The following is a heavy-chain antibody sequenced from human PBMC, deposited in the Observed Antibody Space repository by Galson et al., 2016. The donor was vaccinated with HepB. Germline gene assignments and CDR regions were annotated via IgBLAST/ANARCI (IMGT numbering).Heavy chain of an antibody. CDR2: IYYTGST. CDR1: GGSISSDY. J-gene: IGHJ5*02. D-gene: IGHD2-8*01. V-gene: IGHV4-59*12. CDR3: ARLINWFDP. Sequence: SETLSLTCTVSGGSISSDYWSWIRQPPGKGLSWIGYIYYTGSTKYNPSLKSRVTISLDTSKTQFSLKLRSLTAADTAIYYCARLINWFDPWGQGTLVTVTS.